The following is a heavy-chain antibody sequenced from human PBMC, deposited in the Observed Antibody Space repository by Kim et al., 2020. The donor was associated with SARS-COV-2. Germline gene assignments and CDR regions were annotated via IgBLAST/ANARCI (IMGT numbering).Heavy chain of an antibody. CDR2: IKEDGTEK. J-gene: IGHJ4*02. V-gene: IGHV3-7*01. Sequence: GGSLRLSCVVSGFSFTTNWMSWVRQAPGKGLEWVAKIKEDGTEKYYGYSVEGRFTISRDNAKNSLYLQMNSLSAEDTAVYYRARDRRYSLDYWGQGTLVTVSS. D-gene: IGHD2-15*01. CDR3: ARDRRYSLDY. CDR1: GFSFTTNW.